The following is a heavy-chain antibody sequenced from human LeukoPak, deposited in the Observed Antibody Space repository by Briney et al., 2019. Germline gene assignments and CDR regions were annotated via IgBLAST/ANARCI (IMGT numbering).Heavy chain of an antibody. V-gene: IGHV3-66*01. CDR2: IYPNGNT. CDR1: GFTVSSNY. D-gene: IGHD3-22*01. Sequence: GGSLRLSCAASGFTVSSNYMNWVRQAPGKGLEWVSMIYPNGNTFYTNSVKGRFTMSRDNSKNTLYLQMNSLRAEDTAVYYCAKASTYYYDSSGYYYDGLDAFDIWGQGTMVTVSS. CDR3: AKASTYYYDSSGYYYDGLDAFDI. J-gene: IGHJ3*02.